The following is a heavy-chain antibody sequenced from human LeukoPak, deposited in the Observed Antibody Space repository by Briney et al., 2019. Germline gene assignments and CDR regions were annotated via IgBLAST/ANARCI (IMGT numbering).Heavy chain of an antibody. CDR1: GYTFTDPY. D-gene: IGHD1-1*01. J-gene: IGHJ4*02. CDR3: ARAYNWGYDY. CDR2: INPNRGDT. V-gene: IGHV1-2*02. Sequence: ASVKVSCKASGYTFTDPYIHWVRQAPGQGFEWMGWINPNRGDTNYAQKFQGRVTMTRDTSISTAYMDLSRLRFDDTAVYYCARAYNWGYDYWGQGTLVTVSS.